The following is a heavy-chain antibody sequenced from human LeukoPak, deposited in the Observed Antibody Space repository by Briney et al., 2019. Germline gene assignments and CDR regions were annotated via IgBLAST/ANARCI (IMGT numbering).Heavy chain of an antibody. CDR2: IYYPEST. J-gene: IGHJ6*02. D-gene: IGHD6-19*01. V-gene: IGHV4-39*01. CDR3: VRHVSSGWDYYNGLDV. Sequence: SETLSLTCKVSGGSIGSNGFYWGWIRQPPGKGLEWIGSIYYPESTHYNPSLEGRVTISVDTSKYQVSLTLSSVTATDTAVYYCVRHVSSGWDYYNGLDVWGQGTTVTVSS. CDR1: GGSIGSNGFY.